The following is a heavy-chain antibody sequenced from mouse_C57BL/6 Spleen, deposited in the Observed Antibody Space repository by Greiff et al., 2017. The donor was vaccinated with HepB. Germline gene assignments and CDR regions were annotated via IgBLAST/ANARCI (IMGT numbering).Heavy chain of an antibody. Sequence: VKLMESGAELVKPGASVKLSCKASGYTFTEYTIHWVKQRSGQGLEWIGWFYPGSGSIKYNEKFKDKATLTADKSSSTVYMELSRLTSEDSAVYFCARHERGIRTVVAPGYFDYWGQGTTLTVSS. CDR1: GYTFTEYT. J-gene: IGHJ2*01. CDR2: FYPGSGSI. V-gene: IGHV1-62-2*01. CDR3: ARHERGIRTVVAPGYFDY. D-gene: IGHD1-1*01.